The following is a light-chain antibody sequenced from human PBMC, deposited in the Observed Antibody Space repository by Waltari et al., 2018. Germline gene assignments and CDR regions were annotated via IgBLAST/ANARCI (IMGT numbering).Light chain of an antibody. CDR3: QQYSSSPLT. CDR1: QSVNNY. J-gene: IGKJ3*01. V-gene: IGKV3-20*01. Sequence: EIVLTQSPGTLSLSPGERATLSCRASQSVNNYLAWFQQKPGQAPRLLIHGASSRATCIPDRISGSGSGTDFTLTISGLEPQDFAVYYCQQYSSSPLTFGPGTKVDIK. CDR2: GAS.